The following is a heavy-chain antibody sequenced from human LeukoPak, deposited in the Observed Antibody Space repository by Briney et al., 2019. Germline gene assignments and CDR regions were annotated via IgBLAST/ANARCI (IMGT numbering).Heavy chain of an antibody. J-gene: IGHJ4*02. V-gene: IGHV3-48*04. CDR3: ARIRGYCSSTSCFNDH. CDR1: GFTLSSYS. D-gene: IGHD2-2*01. Sequence: GGSLRLSCAASGFTLSSYSMNWVRQAPGKGLEWVSYISSGGSSIYYADSVKGRFTISRDNAKNSLYLQMNSLRAEDTAVYYCARIRGYCSSTSCFNDHWGQGTLVTVSS. CDR2: ISSGGSSI.